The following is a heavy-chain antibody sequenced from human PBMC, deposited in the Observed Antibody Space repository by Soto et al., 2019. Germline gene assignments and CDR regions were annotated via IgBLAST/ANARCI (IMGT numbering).Heavy chain of an antibody. CDR2: IYSSGST. CDR3: ARVPSTFDYYYAMDV. V-gene: IGHV4-30-4*01. D-gene: IGHD3-10*01. Sequence: PSETLSLTCTVSGDSISSGNKYWSWIRQPPGKGLGWIGYIYSSGSTYYNPSLKSRLSISLHTSDKQFSLKFDSVRDADSAVYYCARVPSTFDYYYAMDVWGHGTTVTVSS. J-gene: IGHJ6*02. CDR1: GDSISSGNKY.